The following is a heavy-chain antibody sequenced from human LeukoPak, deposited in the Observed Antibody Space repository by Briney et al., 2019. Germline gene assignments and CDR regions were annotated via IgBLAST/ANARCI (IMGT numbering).Heavy chain of an antibody. J-gene: IGHJ6*03. Sequence: ASVKVSCKASGYTFTGYYMHWVRQAPGQGLEWMGWINPNSGGTNYAQKFQGRVTMTRDTSISTAYMELSRLRSDDTAVYYCAADVVGAPPYYYYMGVWGKGTTVTVSS. CDR1: GYTFTGYY. V-gene: IGHV1-2*02. CDR2: INPNSGGT. D-gene: IGHD1-26*01. CDR3: AADVVGAPPYYYYMGV.